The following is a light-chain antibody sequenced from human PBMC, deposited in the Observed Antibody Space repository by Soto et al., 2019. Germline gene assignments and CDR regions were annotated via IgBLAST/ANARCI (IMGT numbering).Light chain of an antibody. V-gene: IGLV7-43*01. CDR3: LLYSDGSML. J-gene: IGLJ2*01. CDR2: STY. Sequence: QTVVTQEPSLTVSPGGTITITCASSTGAVTTDNFPNWFQQKPGQPPRALIYSTYHKYTGTPARFSGSLLGVKAVLTLSGVEPDDEAEYHCLLYSDGSMLFGGGNPLTVL. CDR1: TGAVTTDNF.